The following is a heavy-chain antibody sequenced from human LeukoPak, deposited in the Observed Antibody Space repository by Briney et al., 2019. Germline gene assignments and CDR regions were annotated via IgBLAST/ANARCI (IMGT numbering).Heavy chain of an antibody. Sequence: GGSLRLSCAASGFTFSSYTMNSVRQAPGKGLEWVSSITTSSTYIYYADSVRGRFTISRDNAKNSLYLRMSSLRVEDTAVYYCARGEGYYASGSYYIDYWGQGTLVTVSS. CDR2: ITTSSTYI. CDR3: ARGEGYYASGSYYIDY. J-gene: IGHJ4*02. CDR1: GFTFSSYT. V-gene: IGHV3-21*01. D-gene: IGHD3-10*01.